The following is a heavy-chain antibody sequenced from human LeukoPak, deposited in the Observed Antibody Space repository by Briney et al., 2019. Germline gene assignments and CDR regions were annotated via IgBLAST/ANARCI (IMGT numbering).Heavy chain of an antibody. CDR2: INPNTGAT. D-gene: IGHD6-19*01. V-gene: IGHV1-2*02. J-gene: IGHJ4*02. Sequence: GAAVPVSCMASLYTLNGYYLHWVRQAPGQGVEWMGWINPNTGATHCAQKFQGRITITRDSSISTAYMDLSRLGADDTAVYYCARDRVGSGWPRPYYFEVWGQGTLVTVSS. CDR3: ARDRVGSGWPRPYYFEV. CDR1: LYTLNGYY.